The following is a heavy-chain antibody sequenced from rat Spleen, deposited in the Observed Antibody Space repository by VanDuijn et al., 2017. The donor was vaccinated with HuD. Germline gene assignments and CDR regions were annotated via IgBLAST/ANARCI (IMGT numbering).Heavy chain of an antibody. J-gene: IGHJ2*01. CDR2: IYHDSSKM. Sequence: EVQLVETGGGLVQPGRSLKLSCVASGFTFSNYGMHWIRQGPKKGLEWIGMIYHDSSKMYYADTVRGRFTISRDNSKNTLYLEMNGLRSEDTAMYYCASIKEGWGQGVMVTVSS. CDR1: GFTFSNYG. CDR3: ASIKEG. D-gene: IGHD1-5*01. V-gene: IGHV5-54*01.